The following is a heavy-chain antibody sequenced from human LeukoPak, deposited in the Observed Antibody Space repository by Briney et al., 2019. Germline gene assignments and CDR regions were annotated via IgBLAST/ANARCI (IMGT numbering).Heavy chain of an antibody. CDR3: ANTNRDDPRFSGYFDY. CDR2: ISSSSSYI. J-gene: IGHJ4*02. CDR1: GFTFSSYS. D-gene: IGHD2-8*01. Sequence: GGSLRLSCAASGFTFSSYSMNWVRQAPGKGLEWVSSISSSSSYIYYADSVKGRFTISRDNAKNSLYLQMNSLRAEDTAVYYCANTNRDDPRFSGYFDYWGQGTLVTVSS. V-gene: IGHV3-21*04.